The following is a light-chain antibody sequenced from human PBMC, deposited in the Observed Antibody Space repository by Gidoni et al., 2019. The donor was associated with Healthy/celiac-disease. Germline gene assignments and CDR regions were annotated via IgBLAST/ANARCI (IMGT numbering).Light chain of an antibody. CDR3: QQSYSTPT. Sequence: DIQMTQSPSSLSASVGDRVTITCRASQSISSYLNWYQQKPGKAPKLLLYAASSLQSGVPSRFSGSGSETDFTLTIISLQPEDFASYYCQQSYSTPTFXHXTKVEIK. V-gene: IGKV1-39*01. J-gene: IGKJ1*01. CDR2: AAS. CDR1: QSISSY.